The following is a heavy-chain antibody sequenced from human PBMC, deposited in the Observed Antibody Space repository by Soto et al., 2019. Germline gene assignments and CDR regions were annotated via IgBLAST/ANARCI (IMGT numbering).Heavy chain of an antibody. V-gene: IGHV1-18*04. CDR1: GYTFNSYR. D-gene: IGHD2-15*01. CDR2: ISAYNGNT. J-gene: IGHJ3*02. CDR3: ARVIVVVFLGPDAFDI. Sequence: VKVSSKESGYTFNSYRLHWLRQATGHGLEWMGWISAYNGNTNYAQKLQGRVTMTTDTSTSTAYMELRSLRSDDTAVYYCARVIVVVFLGPDAFDIWGQGTMVTVSS.